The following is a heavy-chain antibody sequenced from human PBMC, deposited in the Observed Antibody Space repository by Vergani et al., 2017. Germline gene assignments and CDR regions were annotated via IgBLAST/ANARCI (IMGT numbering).Heavy chain of an antibody. CDR2: INPNSGGT. Sequence: QVQLVQSGAEVKKPGASVKVSCKASGYTFTGYYMHWVRQAPGQGLEWMGWINPNSGGTNYAQKFQGWVTMTRDTSISTAYMELSRLRSDDTAVYYCAKEEGDDYGDYAGMDVWGQGTTVTVSS. V-gene: IGHV1-2*04. CDR3: AKEEGDDYGDYAGMDV. J-gene: IGHJ6*02. CDR1: GYTFTGYY. D-gene: IGHD4-17*01.